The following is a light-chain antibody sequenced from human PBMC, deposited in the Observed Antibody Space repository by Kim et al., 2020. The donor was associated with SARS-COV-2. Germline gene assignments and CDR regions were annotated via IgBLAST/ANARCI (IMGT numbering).Light chain of an antibody. CDR1: SSNIGSNT. J-gene: IGLJ3*02. V-gene: IGLV1-44*01. Sequence: GHRVTIFCSGSSSNIGSNTVHGYQQLPGTAPKLLIYSNNQRPSGVPDRFSGSKSDTSASMAIRGLQSEEEADYHCAAWDDSLFGWVFGGGTQLTVL. CDR2: SNN. CDR3: AAWDDSLFGWV.